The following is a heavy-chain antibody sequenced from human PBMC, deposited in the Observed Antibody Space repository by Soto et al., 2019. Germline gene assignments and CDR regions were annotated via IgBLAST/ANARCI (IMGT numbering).Heavy chain of an antibody. J-gene: IGHJ4*02. Sequence: XTLSLTCTVSGGSLSSHYWTWLRQPPGKGLEWIGYISYSGSTYYNPSLKSRVTISAEESRNQFSLKLSSLIAADTAVYYCARADPDASVGYWGQGTLVTVSS. D-gene: IGHD3-16*01. V-gene: IGHV4-59*11. CDR1: GGSLSSHY. CDR3: ARADPDASVGY. CDR2: ISYSGST.